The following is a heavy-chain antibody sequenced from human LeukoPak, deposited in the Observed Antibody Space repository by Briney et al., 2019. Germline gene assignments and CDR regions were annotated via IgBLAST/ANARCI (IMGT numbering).Heavy chain of an antibody. CDR1: GFFSIYG. V-gene: IGHV3-30*02. CDR2: VRYDGSSK. J-gene: IGHJ5*02. CDR3: ARSSSRSCNWFDP. Sequence: GGSLRLSCVASGFFSIYGMHWVRQAPGKGLEWVSFVRYDGSSKFYADSVKGRFTISRDNAKNLLYLQMNGLRAEDTAVYFCARSSSRSCNWFDPWGPGTLVTVSS. D-gene: IGHD2-2*01.